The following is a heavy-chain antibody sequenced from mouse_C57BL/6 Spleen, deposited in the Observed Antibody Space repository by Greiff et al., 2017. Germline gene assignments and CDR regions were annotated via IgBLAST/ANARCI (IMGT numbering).Heavy chain of an antibody. D-gene: IGHD4-1*01. CDR1: GYTFTDYN. CDR2: INPNNGGT. CDR3: ASKILGLYFDY. Sequence: LMEPGASVKMSCKASGYTFTDYNMHWVKQSHGKSLEWIGYINPNNGGTSDNKKFKGKATLTVNNSSSTAYMELRILTSEDSAVYYCASKILGLYFDYWVQGTTLTVSS. V-gene: IGHV1-22*01. J-gene: IGHJ2*01.